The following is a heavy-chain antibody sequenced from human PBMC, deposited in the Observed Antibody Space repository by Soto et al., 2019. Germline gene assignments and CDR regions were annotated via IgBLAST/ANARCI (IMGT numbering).Heavy chain of an antibody. CDR3: ARGGSSSWYFDYYYYYYTDV. V-gene: IGHV7-4-1*01. D-gene: IGHD6-13*01. Sequence: QVQLVQSGSELKKPGASVKVSCKASGYTFTSYAMNWVRQAPGQGLEWMGWINTNTGNPTYAQGFTGRFVFSLDTSVSTAYLQICSLKAEDTAVYYCARGGSSSWYFDYYYYYYTDVWGKGTTVTVSS. J-gene: IGHJ6*03. CDR2: INTNTGNP. CDR1: GYTFTSYA.